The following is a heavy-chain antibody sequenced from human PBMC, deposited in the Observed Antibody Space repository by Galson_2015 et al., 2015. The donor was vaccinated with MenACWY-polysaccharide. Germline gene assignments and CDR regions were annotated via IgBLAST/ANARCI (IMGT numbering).Heavy chain of an antibody. D-gene: IGHD4-11*01. J-gene: IGHJ5*02. Sequence: PAVVKPKQTLTLTCTFSGLSLSTYGMRVSWIRQPPGKAVEWLGRVDWDDAKFYSKSLKTRLTISKDTSRNQVVLTMTNMDPVVTATYFCARMHADYSSNCLDPWVQGTLVSVSS. CDR1: GLSLSTYGMR. CDR3: ARMHADYSSNCLDP. V-gene: IGHV2-70*04. CDR2: VDWDDAK.